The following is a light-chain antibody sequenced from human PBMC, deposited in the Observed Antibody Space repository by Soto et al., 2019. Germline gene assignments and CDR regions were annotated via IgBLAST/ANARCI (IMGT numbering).Light chain of an antibody. CDR1: QGIGKD. V-gene: IGKV1-6*01. J-gene: IGKJ1*01. CDR2: GAS. CDR3: LQDFNYPWT. Sequence: AIDMTQSQSSLSASVGDTVTITCRASQGIGKDLAWFQQRPGKAPKLLIYGASGLQNGVPSRFSGSGSGTDFTLTISGLQPEDFATYFCLQDFNYPWTFGQGTKV.